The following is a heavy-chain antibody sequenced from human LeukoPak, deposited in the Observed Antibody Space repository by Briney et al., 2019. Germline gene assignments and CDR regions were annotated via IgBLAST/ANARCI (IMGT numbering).Heavy chain of an antibody. J-gene: IGHJ4*02. Sequence: GGSLRLSCAASGFTFSSYGMHWVRQAPDKGLEWVAVISYDGSNKYYADSVKGRFTISRDNSKNTLYLQMNSLRAEDTAVYYCAKDGTRVFGSSLDYWGQGTLVTVSS. CDR2: ISYDGSNK. CDR1: GFTFSSYG. CDR3: AKDGTRVFGSSLDY. V-gene: IGHV3-30*18. D-gene: IGHD3-10*01.